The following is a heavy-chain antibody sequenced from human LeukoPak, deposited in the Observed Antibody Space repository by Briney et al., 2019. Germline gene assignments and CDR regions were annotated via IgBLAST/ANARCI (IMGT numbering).Heavy chain of an antibody. CDR1: GFTFSSYA. CDR2: VSSSGGST. Sequence: PGGSLRLSCAASGFTFSSYAMSWVRQAPGKGLEWVSAVSSSGGSTNYADYVKGQFTISRDNSKNTVYLHMNNLRAEDMAVYYCAKEGRKTGNTYGYEYDCWGQGTLVTVSS. D-gene: IGHD5-18*01. CDR3: AKEGRKTGNTYGYEYDC. J-gene: IGHJ4*02. V-gene: IGHV3-23*01.